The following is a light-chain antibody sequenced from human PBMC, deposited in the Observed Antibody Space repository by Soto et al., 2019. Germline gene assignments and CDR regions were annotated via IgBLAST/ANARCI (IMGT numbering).Light chain of an antibody. CDR3: SSYAGSFQFVI. V-gene: IGLV2-8*01. CDR2: EVT. CDR1: SSDIGAYNY. J-gene: IGLJ2*01. Sequence: QSVLTQAPSASGSPGQSVTISCTGTSSDIGAYNYVSWYQQYPGKAPKLIIYEVTYRPSGVPDRFSGSRSGNTASLTVSGLQEEDEATYFCSSYAGSFQFVIFGGGTQLTVL.